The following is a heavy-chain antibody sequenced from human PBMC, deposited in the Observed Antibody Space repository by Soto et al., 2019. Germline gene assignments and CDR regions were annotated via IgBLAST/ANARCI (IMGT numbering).Heavy chain of an antibody. CDR2: ISAYNGNT. V-gene: IGHV1-18*01. CDR3: VRDSPIGSTYSGYDGIDY. Sequence: ASVKVSCKASGYTFTSYGISWVRQAPGQGLEWMGWISAYNGNTNYAQNLQGRVTMTTDTSTSTAYMELRSLRSDDTAVYYCVRDSPIGSTYSGYDGIDYWGQGTLVTVS. J-gene: IGHJ4*02. CDR1: GYTFTSYG. D-gene: IGHD5-12*01.